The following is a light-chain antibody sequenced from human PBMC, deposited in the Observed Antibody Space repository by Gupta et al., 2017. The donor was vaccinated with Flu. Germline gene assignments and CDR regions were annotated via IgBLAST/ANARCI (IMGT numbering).Light chain of an antibody. J-gene: IGLJ2*01. V-gene: IGLV3-19*01. Sequence: SSELTQAPAVSVAVGQTVRITCQGDSLRSYYASWYQQKPGQAPVLVIYGKNNRPSGIPDRFSGSSSGNTASVTITGAQAEEEADYYCNSRDSSGNLLFGGGTKLTVL. CDR1: SLRSYY. CDR3: NSRDSSGNLL. CDR2: GKN.